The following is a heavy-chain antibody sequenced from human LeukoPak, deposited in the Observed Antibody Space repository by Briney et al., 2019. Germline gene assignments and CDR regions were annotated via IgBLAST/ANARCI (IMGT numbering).Heavy chain of an antibody. CDR2: ISSSSSYI. CDR3: ASGGVAEGADY. CDR1: GFTFRSYS. D-gene: IGHD2-15*01. J-gene: IGHJ4*02. V-gene: IGHV3-21*01. Sequence: GGSLRLSCAASGFTFRSYSMNWVRQAPGKGLEWVSSISSSSSYIHYADSVKGRFALSRDNAKNSLYLQMHSLRDEDTAVYYGASGGVAEGADYWGQGTLVTVSS.